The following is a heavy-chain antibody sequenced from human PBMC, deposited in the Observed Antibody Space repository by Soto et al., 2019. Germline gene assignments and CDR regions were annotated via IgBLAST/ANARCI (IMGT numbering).Heavy chain of an antibody. CDR1: GGTISCYY. D-gene: IGHD3-3*01. J-gene: IGHJ5*02. Sequence: SETLSLTCSVSGGTISCYYWTWVRQPAGKGLEWIGRIYSSGNTKYNPSLQSRVTMSLDTSNNQFSLRLTSVTAADTAVYYCARGQRFSDWFDPWGQGTLVTVSS. CDR2: IYSSGNT. CDR3: ARGQRFSDWFDP. V-gene: IGHV4-4*07.